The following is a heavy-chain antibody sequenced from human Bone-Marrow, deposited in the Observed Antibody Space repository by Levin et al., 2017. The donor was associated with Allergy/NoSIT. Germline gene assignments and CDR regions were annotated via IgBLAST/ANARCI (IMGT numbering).Heavy chain of an antibody. CDR3: AKSWESGSTYALRGFDY. Sequence: GGSLRLSCAASGFTFSSYDMHWVRQAPGKGLEWVSVISYDGTTKNYADSVKGQFTISRDNSRNTLFLQMNSLRVEDTAVYYCAKSWESGSTYALRGFDYWGQGTLVTVSS. D-gene: IGHD5-18*01. J-gene: IGHJ4*02. CDR1: GFTFSSYD. V-gene: IGHV3-30*18. CDR2: ISYDGTTK.